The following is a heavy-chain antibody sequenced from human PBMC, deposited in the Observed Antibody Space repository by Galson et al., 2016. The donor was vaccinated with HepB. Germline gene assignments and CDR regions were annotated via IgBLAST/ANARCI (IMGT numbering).Heavy chain of an antibody. Sequence: CAISGDSVSSNSAAWNWIRQSPSRGLEWLGRTCYKSKWHNDYAPSVKSRITINPDTSKNLFSLQLHSVTPADTAVYYCARATRDSGHDFYWYFDLWGRGALVTVSS. D-gene: IGHD5-12*01. CDR2: TCYKSKWHN. V-gene: IGHV6-1*01. CDR1: GDSVSSNSAA. J-gene: IGHJ2*01. CDR3: ARATRDSGHDFYWYFDL.